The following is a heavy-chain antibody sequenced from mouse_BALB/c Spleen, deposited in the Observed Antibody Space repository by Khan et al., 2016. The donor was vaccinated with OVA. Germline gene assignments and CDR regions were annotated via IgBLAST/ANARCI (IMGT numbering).Heavy chain of an antibody. CDR1: GYSFTGYF. CDR3: ARIYRSDFDI. V-gene: IGHV1-20*02. D-gene: IGHD1-1*01. J-gene: IGHJ2*01. Sequence: VQLQQSGPELVKPGASVKISCKASGYSFTGYFMNWVMQSHGKSLEWIGRINPHIGETFYNQKFKGKATLTVDESSSTAHMELRSLASEDSAVYYCARIYRSDFDIWGQGTTLTVSS. CDR2: INPHIGET.